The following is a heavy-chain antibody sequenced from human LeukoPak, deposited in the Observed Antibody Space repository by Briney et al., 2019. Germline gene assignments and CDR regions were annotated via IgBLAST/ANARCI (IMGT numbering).Heavy chain of an antibody. V-gene: IGHV3-21*01. Sequence: TGGSLRLSCAASGFTFSRYSMYWVRQAPGRGLEWVSSIGGSSSSIYYAGSVRGRFTISRDNAKNSLYLQMNSLRAEDTAVYYCAREELESFDYWGQGTLVTVSS. D-gene: IGHD1-1*01. CDR2: IGGSSSSI. CDR3: AREELESFDY. CDR1: GFTFSRYS. J-gene: IGHJ4*02.